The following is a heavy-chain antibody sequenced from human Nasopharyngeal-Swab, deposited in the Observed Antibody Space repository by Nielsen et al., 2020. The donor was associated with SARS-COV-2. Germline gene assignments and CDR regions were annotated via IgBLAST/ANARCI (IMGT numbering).Heavy chain of an antibody. J-gene: IGHJ3*02. V-gene: IGHV3-30*03. CDR3: ARCEYSSSSDAFDI. Sequence: GGSLRLSCAASGFTFSSYGMHWVRQAPGKGLEWVAVISYDGSNKYYADSVKGRFTISRDNSKNTLYLQMNSLRAEDTAVYYCARCEYSSSSDAFDIWGQGTMVTVSS. CDR2: ISYDGSNK. CDR1: GFTFSSYG. D-gene: IGHD6-6*01.